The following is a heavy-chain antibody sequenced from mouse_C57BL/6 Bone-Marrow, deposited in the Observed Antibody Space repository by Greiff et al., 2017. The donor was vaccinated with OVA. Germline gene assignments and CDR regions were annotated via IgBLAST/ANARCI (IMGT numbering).Heavy chain of an antibody. Sequence: VKLKESGPGLVAPSQSLSITCTVSGFSLTSYGVHWVRQPPGKGLEWLVVIWSDGSTTYNSALKSRLSISKDNSKSQVFLKMNSLQTDDTAMYYCARHAGSSYDWYFDVWGTGTTVTVSS. J-gene: IGHJ1*03. CDR3: ARHAGSSYDWYFDV. CDR1: GFSLTSYG. V-gene: IGHV2-6-1*01. CDR2: IWSDGST. D-gene: IGHD1-1*01.